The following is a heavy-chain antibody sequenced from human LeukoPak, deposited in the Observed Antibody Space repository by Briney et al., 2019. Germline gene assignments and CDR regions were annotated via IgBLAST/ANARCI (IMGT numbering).Heavy chain of an antibody. J-gene: IGHJ5*02. V-gene: IGHV4-34*01. D-gene: IGHD3-16*02. CDR1: IDSFSNYH. Sequence: PSETLSLTCAVYIDSFSNYHWNWIRQTPSKGLEWIGEVNEVGGTNISPSLRNRVILSVDTSKNQFFLKLISVTVADTAVYYCARGRRNYVWGSYRSPQLWFDPWGQGTLVTVSS. CDR3: ARGRRNYVWGSYRSPQLWFDP. CDR2: VNEVGGT.